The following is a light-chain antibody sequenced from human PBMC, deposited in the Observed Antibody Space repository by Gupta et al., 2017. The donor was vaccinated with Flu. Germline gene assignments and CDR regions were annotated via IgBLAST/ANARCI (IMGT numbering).Light chain of an antibody. CDR1: SSNIGSNY. J-gene: IGLJ1*01. V-gene: IGLV1-47*01. Sequence: SSNIGSNYVYWYQQFPGRAPKLLIHRNNQRPSGVPDRFSGSKSGTSASLAISGLRSEDETEYYCAAWDDSLSGYYVFGTGTKVTVL. CDR2: RNN. CDR3: AAWDDSLSGYYV.